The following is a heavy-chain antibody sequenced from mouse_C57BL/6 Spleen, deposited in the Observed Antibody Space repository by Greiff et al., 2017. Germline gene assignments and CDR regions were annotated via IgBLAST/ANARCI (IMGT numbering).Heavy chain of an antibody. J-gene: IGHJ3*01. V-gene: IGHV1-59*01. Sequence: VQLQQPGAELVRPGASVKLSCKASGYTFTSYWMHWVKQRPGQGLEWIGVIDPSDSYTNYNQKFKGKATLTVDTSSSTAYMQLSSLTSEYSAVYYCARSPDYYGSSYRFAYWGQGTLVTVSA. D-gene: IGHD1-1*01. CDR2: IDPSDSYT. CDR1: GYTFTSYW. CDR3: ARSPDYYGSSYRFAY.